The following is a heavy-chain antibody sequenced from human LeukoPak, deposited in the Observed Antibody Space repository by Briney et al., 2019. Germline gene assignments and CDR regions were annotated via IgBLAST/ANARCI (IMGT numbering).Heavy chain of an antibody. CDR1: GGSISSGDYY. D-gene: IGHD3-10*01. J-gene: IGHJ5*02. V-gene: IGHV4-30-4*01. Sequence: PSQTLSRTCTVSGGSISSGDYYWRGIRQPPGKGLEWSGYIYYSGSTYYNPSLKSRVTISVDTSKNQFSLKLSSVTAADTAVYYCVGYGSGSYYPENNWFDPWGQGTLVTVSS. CDR3: VGYGSGSYYPENNWFDP. CDR2: IYYSGST.